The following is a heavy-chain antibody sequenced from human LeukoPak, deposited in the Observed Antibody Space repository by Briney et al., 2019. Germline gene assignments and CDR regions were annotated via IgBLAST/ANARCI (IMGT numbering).Heavy chain of an antibody. CDR3: ARSPFHTRRYRSGGSCYFDY. V-gene: IGHV4-34*01. CDR1: GGSFSGYY. D-gene: IGHD2-15*01. J-gene: IGHJ4*02. Sequence: PSETLSLTCAVYGGSFSGYYWSWIRQPPGKGLEWIGEINHSGSTNYNPSLKSRVTISVDTSKNQFSLKLSSVTAADTAVYYCARSPFHTRRYRSGGSCYFDYWGQGTLVTVSS. CDR2: INHSGST.